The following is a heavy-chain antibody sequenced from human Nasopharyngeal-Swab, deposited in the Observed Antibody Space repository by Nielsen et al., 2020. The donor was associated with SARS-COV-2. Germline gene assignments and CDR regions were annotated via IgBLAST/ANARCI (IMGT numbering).Heavy chain of an antibody. D-gene: IGHD6-19*01. CDR1: GFTFSSYA. V-gene: IGHV3-23*01. CDR3: AKDGGIAVAGWFDP. J-gene: IGHJ5*02. CDR2: ISGSGGST. Sequence: GGSLRLSCAASGFTFSSYAMSWVRQAPGRGLEWASAISGSGGSTYYADSVKGRFTISRDNSKNTLDLQMNSLRAEDTAVYYCAKDGGIAVAGWFDPWGQGTLVTVSS.